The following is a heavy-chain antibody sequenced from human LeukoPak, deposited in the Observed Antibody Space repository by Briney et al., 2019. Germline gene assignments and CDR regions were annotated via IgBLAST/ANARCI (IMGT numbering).Heavy chain of an antibody. CDR3: VNYYDSSDYQQPNHFDY. V-gene: IGHV4-39*01. Sequence: PSETLSLTCTVSGGSISSSSYYWGWIRQPPGKGLEWIGSIYYSGSTYYNASLKSRVTISVDRSKNQFSLKVTSVTAADTAVYYCVNYYDSSDYQQPNHFDYWGQGTLVTVSS. D-gene: IGHD3-22*01. CDR2: IYYSGST. J-gene: IGHJ4*02. CDR1: GGSISSSSYY.